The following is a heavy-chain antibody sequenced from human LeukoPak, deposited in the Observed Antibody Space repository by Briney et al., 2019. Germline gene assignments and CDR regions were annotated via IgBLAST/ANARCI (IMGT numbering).Heavy chain of an antibody. CDR2: IASDGSSA. V-gene: IGHV3-74*01. CDR1: GFTFSSYW. CDR3: ASSLVGPCDY. D-gene: IGHD1-26*01. J-gene: IGHJ4*02. Sequence: GGSLRLSCAASGFTFSSYWMNWVRQAPGKGLVWVSRIASDGSSATYADSVKGRFSISRDNAKNTLYLQMNSLRVEDTAVYYCASSLVGPCDYWGQGTLVTVSS.